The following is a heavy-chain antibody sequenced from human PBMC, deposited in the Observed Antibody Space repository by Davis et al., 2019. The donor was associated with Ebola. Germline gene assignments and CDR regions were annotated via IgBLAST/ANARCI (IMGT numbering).Heavy chain of an antibody. CDR1: GGSFSGYY. J-gene: IGHJ4*02. CDR3: AREIHVFWSGPIDY. Sequence: MPSETLSLTCAVYGGSFSGYYWSWIRQPPGKGLEWIGEINHSVSTNYNPSLKSRVTISVDTSKNQFSLKLSSVTAAATAVYYCAREIHVFWSGPIDYWGQGTLVTVSS. CDR2: INHSVST. D-gene: IGHD3-3*01. V-gene: IGHV4-34*01.